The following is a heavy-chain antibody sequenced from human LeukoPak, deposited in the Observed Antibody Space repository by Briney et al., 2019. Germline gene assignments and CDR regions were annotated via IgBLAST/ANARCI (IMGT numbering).Heavy chain of an antibody. Sequence: SVTVSCKASGRTFSSCAISWVRQAPGQGIEWMGWMIPNFGIAIYANTCQGTVTITADESTSTAYMEPGSLRSEDTTVYYCARDHYYGSGTKGVRFDLWGQGTLVTVSS. CDR1: GRTFSSCA. D-gene: IGHD3-10*01. J-gene: IGHJ5*02. CDR3: ARDHYYGSGTKGVRFDL. V-gene: IGHV1-69*13. CDR2: MIPNFGIA.